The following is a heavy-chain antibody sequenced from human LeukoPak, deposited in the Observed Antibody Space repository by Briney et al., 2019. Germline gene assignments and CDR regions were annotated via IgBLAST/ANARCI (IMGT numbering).Heavy chain of an antibody. V-gene: IGHV4-4*07. D-gene: IGHD6-19*01. CDR2: IYSSGST. CDR1: GGSISDYY. J-gene: IGHJ5*02. Sequence: SETLSLTCTASGGSISDYYWSWIRQPAGKGPEWIGRIYSSGSTNYNPSLKSRITISVDKSKNQFSLKLTSVTAADTAVYYCARMVQGYSSVWPQTGNNWFDPWGQGTLVIVSS. CDR3: ARMVQGYSSVWPQTGNNWFDP.